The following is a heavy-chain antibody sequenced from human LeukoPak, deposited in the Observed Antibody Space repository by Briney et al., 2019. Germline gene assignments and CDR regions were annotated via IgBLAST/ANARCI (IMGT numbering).Heavy chain of an antibody. D-gene: IGHD6-6*01. CDR1: GFTFSSYA. CDR2: ISGSGGST. CDR3: AKDSDAARQWPGYAFDI. Sequence: SGGSLRLSCAASGFTFSSYAMSWVRQAPGKGLEWVSAISGSGGSTYYADSVKGRFTISRDNSKNTLYLQMNSLRAEDTAVYYCAKDSDAARQWPGYAFDIWGQGTMVTVSS. V-gene: IGHV3-23*01. J-gene: IGHJ3*02.